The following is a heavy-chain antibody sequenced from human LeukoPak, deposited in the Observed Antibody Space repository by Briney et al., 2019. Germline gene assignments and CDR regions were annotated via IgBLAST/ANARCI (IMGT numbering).Heavy chain of an antibody. J-gene: IGHJ5*02. CDR3: ANPKNEYGDQYNYFDP. Sequence: PGGSLRLSCAASGFTVSSDYMSWVRQPPGKGLEWVSVIYIGGSTNYADSVKGRFTISRDNSKNTLYLQMNSLRAEDTAVYYCANPKNEYGDQYNYFDPWGQGTLVTVSS. V-gene: IGHV3-53*01. CDR1: GFTVSSDY. D-gene: IGHD4-17*01. CDR2: IYIGGST.